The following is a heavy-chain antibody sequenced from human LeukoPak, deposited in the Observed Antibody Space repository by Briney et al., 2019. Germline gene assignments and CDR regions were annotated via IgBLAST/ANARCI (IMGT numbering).Heavy chain of an antibody. CDR2: ISSSSSTI. V-gene: IGHV3-48*01. CDR3: ARGRQFYYMDV. D-gene: IGHD6-19*01. CDR1: GFTFSSYS. J-gene: IGHJ6*03. Sequence: GGSLRLSCEASGFTFSSYSMNWVRQAPGKGLEWVSYISSSSSTIYYADSVKGRFTISRDNAKNSLYLQMNSLRAEDTAVYYCARGRQFYYMDVWGKGTTVTVSS.